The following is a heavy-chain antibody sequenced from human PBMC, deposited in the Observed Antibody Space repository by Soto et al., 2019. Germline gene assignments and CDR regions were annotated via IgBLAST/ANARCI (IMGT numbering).Heavy chain of an antibody. CDR2: IWYDGSNK. D-gene: IGHD3-10*01. CDR3: ARDETYYYGSGSHWDV. V-gene: IGHV3-33*01. Sequence: LRLSCAASGFTFSSYGMHWVRQAPGKGLEWVAVIWYDGSNKYYADSVKGRFTISRDNSKNTLYLQMNSLRAEDTAVYYCARDETYYYGSGSHWDVWGQGTTVTVSS. CDR1: GFTFSSYG. J-gene: IGHJ6*02.